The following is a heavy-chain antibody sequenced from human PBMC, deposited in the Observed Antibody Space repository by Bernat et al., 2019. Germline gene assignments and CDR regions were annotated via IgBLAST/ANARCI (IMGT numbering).Heavy chain of an antibody. CDR3: ARGTSTIAPYMDV. J-gene: IGHJ6*03. Sequence: QVQLVESGGGVVQPGRSLRLSCAASGFTFTAYYMSWVRQAPGKGLEWISYISSSSINTQYADSVRGRFTISRDNAKNSVYLQMNSLRAEDTAVYYCARGTSTIAPYMDVWGKGTTVTVSS. CDR1: GFTFTAYY. D-gene: IGHD3-10*01. V-gene: IGHV3-11*05. CDR2: ISSSSINT.